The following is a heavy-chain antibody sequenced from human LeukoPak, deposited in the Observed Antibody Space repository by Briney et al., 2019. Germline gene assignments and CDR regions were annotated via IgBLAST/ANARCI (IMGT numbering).Heavy chain of an antibody. V-gene: IGHV1-69*10. Sequence: SVKVSCKSSGGTFGRHGISWVRQAPGQGLEWMGGIIPIFGITNYAQKFQGRVTMTRDTSISTAYMELTRLRSDDTAVYYCARGVYNYGHDHWGQGTLVTVSS. J-gene: IGHJ4*02. CDR2: IIPIFGIT. CDR3: ARGVYNYGHDH. CDR1: GGTFGRHG. D-gene: IGHD5-18*01.